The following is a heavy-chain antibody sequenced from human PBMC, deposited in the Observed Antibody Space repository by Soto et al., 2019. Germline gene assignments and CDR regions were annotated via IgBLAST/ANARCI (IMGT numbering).Heavy chain of an antibody. CDR2: ISGSGGST. J-gene: IGHJ6*02. CDR1: GFTFSSYA. CDR3: AKGYSYGYYYYYGMDV. V-gene: IGHV3-23*01. D-gene: IGHD5-18*01. Sequence: LRLSFAASGFTFSSYATSWVRQAPGKGLEWISAISGSGGSTYYADSVKGRFTISRDNSKNTLYLQMNSLRAEDTAVYYCAKGYSYGYYYYYGMDVWGQGTTVTVSS.